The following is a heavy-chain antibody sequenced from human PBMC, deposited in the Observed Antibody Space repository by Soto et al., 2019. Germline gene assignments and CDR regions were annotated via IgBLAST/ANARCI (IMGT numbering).Heavy chain of an antibody. CDR2: INHSGST. CDR1: GGSFSGYY. J-gene: IGHJ5*02. CDR3: ARGRRRAYDFWSGYPFRWFDP. D-gene: IGHD3-3*01. V-gene: IGHV4-34*01. Sequence: NPSETLSLTCAVYGGSFSGYYWSWIRQPPGKGLEWIGEINHSGSTNYNPSLKSRVTISVDTSKNQFSLKLSSVTAADTAVYYCARGRRRAYDFWSGYPFRWFDPWGQGTLVTVSS.